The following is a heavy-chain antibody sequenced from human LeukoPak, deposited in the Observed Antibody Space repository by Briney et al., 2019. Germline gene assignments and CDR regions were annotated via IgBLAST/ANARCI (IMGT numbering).Heavy chain of an antibody. D-gene: IGHD3-22*01. Sequence: SETLSLTCTVSGGSISSSSYYWGWIRQPPGKGLEWIGSIYHSGSTYYNPSLKSRVTISVDTPKNQFSLKLSSVTAADTAVYYCARSRPATYYYDSSGYYYFDYWGQGTLVTVSS. CDR2: IYHSGST. CDR1: GGSISSSSYY. J-gene: IGHJ4*02. V-gene: IGHV4-39*07. CDR3: ARSRPATYYYDSSGYYYFDY.